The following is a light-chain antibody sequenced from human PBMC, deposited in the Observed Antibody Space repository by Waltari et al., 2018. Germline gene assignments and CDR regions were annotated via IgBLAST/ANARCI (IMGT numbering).Light chain of an antibody. CDR2: GAS. J-gene: IGKJ2*01. CDR3: QQYGRSWNT. V-gene: IGKV3-20*01. CDR1: QNVSGNN. Sequence: EIVLTQSPGTLSLSPGERATPSCRASQNVSGNNLAWYQQKPAQAPRLLIHGASSRATGIPDRFSGSGSGTDFTLTISRLEPEDFAVYYCQQYGRSWNTFGQGTKLEIK.